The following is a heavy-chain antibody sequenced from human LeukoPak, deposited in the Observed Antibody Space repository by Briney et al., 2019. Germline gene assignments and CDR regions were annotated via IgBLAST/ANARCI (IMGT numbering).Heavy chain of an antibody. CDR2: IYYSGST. Sequence: PSETLSLTCTVSGGSISSSSYYWGWIRQPPGKGLEWIGSIYYSGSTYYNPSLKSRVTISVDTSKNQFSLKLSSVTAADTVVYYCARRSVRPNSPFDYWGQGTLVTVSS. CDR1: GGSISSSSYY. J-gene: IGHJ4*02. CDR3: ARRSVRPNSPFDY. D-gene: IGHD3-10*01. V-gene: IGHV4-39*01.